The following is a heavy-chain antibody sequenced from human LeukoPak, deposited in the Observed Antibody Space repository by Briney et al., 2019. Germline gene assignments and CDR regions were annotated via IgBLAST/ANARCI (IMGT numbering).Heavy chain of an antibody. CDR2: ISGSGGST. Sequence: GGSLRLSCAASGFTFSSYAMSWVRQAPGKGLEWVSAISGSGGSTYYADSVKGRFTISRDNSKNTLYLQMNGLRAEATAVYYFAPNSGPLDYWGQGTLVTVSS. D-gene: IGHD4-23*01. CDR3: APNSGPLDY. CDR1: GFTFSSYA. V-gene: IGHV3-23*01. J-gene: IGHJ4*02.